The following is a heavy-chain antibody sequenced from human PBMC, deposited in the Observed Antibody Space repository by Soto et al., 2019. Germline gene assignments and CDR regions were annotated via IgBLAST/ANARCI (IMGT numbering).Heavy chain of an antibody. V-gene: IGHV3-15*01. D-gene: IGHD4-17*01. CDR1: GFTFSNAW. CDR2: IKSKTDGGTT. J-gene: IGHJ4*02. Sequence: PGGALKLSCAASGFTFSNAWMSWVRQAPGKGLEWVGRIKSKTDGGTTDYAAPVKGRFTISRDDSKNTLYLQMNSLKTEDTAVYYCPTDFIHVYGDYHYCGQGPLVTFSS. CDR3: PTDFIHVYGDYHY.